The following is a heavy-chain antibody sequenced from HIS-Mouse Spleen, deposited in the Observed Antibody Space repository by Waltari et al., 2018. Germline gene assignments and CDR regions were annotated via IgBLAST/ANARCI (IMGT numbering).Heavy chain of an antibody. CDR1: GFTFSSYA. CDR3: ARRRSYFDY. J-gene: IGHJ4*02. Sequence: QVQLVESGGGVVQPGRSLRLSCAASGFTFSSYAMHWVRQAPGKWRGWVAFRSYDGSNKYYADSVKGRFTSSRDNSKNTLYLQMNSLRAEDTAVYYCARRRSYFDYWGQGTLVTVSS. CDR2: RSYDGSNK. V-gene: IGHV3-30-3*01.